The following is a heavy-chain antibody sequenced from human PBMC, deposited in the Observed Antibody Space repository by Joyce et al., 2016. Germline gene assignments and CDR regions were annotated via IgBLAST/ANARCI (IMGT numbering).Heavy chain of an antibody. D-gene: IGHD1-1*01. Sequence: EVQLVESGGGLVQPGGSLRFSCVASGLTFSDYSMNWVRQAPGKGLEWVSYINSGSSSIYYADSVKGRFTSSRDNANNSLYLQMNSLGAEDTAVYYCVVRAGTYSFDCWGQGTLVTVSS. CDR1: GLTFSDYS. J-gene: IGHJ4*02. CDR3: VVRAGTYSFDC. CDR2: INSGSSSI. V-gene: IGHV3-48*04.